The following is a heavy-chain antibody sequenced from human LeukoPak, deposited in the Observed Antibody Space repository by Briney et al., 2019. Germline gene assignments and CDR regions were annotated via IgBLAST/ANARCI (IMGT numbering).Heavy chain of an antibody. CDR3: ARRAGLKLDY. CDR2: IYYSGST. D-gene: IGHD3/OR15-3a*01. CDR1: GGSISSSSYX. J-gene: IGHJ4*02. Sequence: SETLSLTCTVSGGSISSSSYXWGWXRQPPXKGLEWIGSIYYSGSTYCNPSLKSRVTISVDTSKNQFSLKLSSVTAADTAVYYCARRAGLKLDYWGQGTLVTVSS. V-gene: IGHV4-39*01.